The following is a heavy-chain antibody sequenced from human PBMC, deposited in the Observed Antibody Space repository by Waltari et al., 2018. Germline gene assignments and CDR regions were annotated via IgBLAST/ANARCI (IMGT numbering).Heavy chain of an antibody. Sequence: EVQLEESGGGLVQPGGSLRLSCAASGFTFSSYWMHWVRQAPGKGLVWFSRINSDGSTISYADSVKGRFTISRDNAKNTLDLQMNSLSAEDTAVYYCASAYYDILDWGQGTLVTVSS. V-gene: IGHV3-74*01. CDR2: INSDGSTI. CDR3: ASAYYDILD. J-gene: IGHJ4*02. D-gene: IGHD3-9*01. CDR1: GFTFSSYW.